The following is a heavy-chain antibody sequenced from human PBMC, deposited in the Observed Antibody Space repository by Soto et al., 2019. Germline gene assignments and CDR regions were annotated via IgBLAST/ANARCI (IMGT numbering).Heavy chain of an antibody. CDR1: GGSMSRGGQT. V-gene: IGHV4-30-2*01. CDR3: ARAPPGPSPRWDV. D-gene: IGHD3-10*01. Sequence: QVVLQESGPGLVKPSQTLSLTCVVSGGSMSRGGQTWSWIRQPPGKGLEGLGFIYYTGSTYYNPSLKSRVTLSVDRSKNQFSLNLASVTAADTAMYFCARAPPGPSPRWDVWGQGTTVTVSS. J-gene: IGHJ6*02. CDR2: IYYTGST.